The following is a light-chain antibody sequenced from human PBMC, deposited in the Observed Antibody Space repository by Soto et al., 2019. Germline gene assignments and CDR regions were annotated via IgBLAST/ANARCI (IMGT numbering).Light chain of an antibody. J-gene: IGKJ3*01. Sequence: EIVLTQSPATLSLSPGERATLSCRASQSVSSYLAWYQQKPGQAPRLLIYANRATGIPARFSGSGSGTDFTLTISSLEPEDFAVYYCQQRSNWLFTFGPGTKVDIK. CDR1: QSVSSY. CDR2: A. CDR3: QQRSNWLFT. V-gene: IGKV3-11*01.